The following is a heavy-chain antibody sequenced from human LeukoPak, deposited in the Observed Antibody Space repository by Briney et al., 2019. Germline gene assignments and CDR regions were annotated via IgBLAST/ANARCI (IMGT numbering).Heavy chain of an antibody. CDR1: GGTFSSYA. D-gene: IGHD6-13*01. V-gene: IGHV1-69*13. Sequence: ASVKVSCKASGGTFSSYAISWVRQAPGQGLEWMGGIIPIFGTANYAQKFQGRVTITADESTSTAYMELSSLRSEDTAVYYCARGGATYSSSWGYYFDYWGQGTLVTVSS. CDR2: IIPIFGTA. J-gene: IGHJ4*02. CDR3: ARGGATYSSSWGYYFDY.